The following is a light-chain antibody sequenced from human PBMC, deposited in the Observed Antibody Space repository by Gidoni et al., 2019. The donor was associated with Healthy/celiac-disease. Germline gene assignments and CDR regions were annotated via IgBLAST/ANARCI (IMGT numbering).Light chain of an antibody. CDR1: QSISSW. CDR2: KAS. V-gene: IGKV1-5*03. CDR3: QQYNSYPGT. J-gene: IGKJ2*01. Sequence: DIQMTQSPSTLSASVGDRVTITCRASQSISSWLAWYQQKPGKAPKLLIYKASSLESGVPSRFSGSGSGTEFTLTISSLQPDDFATYYCQQYNSYPGTFGQGTKLEIK.